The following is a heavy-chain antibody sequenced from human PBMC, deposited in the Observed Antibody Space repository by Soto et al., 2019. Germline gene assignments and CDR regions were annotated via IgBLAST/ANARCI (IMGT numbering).Heavy chain of an antibody. CDR3: ARLYYDYV. D-gene: IGHD3-3*01. V-gene: IGHV3-48*02. CDR2: ISYDSDTI. J-gene: IGHJ6*02. Sequence: PVVSLTISCACSGFPFGTYSMNLVRQAAGKGLEWIAYISYDSDTIQYADSVKGRFTISRDNAKNSLYLQMNSLRDEDTAVYYCARLYYDYVWGQGTTVTVSS. CDR1: GFPFGTYS.